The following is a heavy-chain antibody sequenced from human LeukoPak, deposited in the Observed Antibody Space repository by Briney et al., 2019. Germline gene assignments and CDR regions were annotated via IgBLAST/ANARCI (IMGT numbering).Heavy chain of an antibody. V-gene: IGHV4-39*01. D-gene: IGHD3-16*01. CDR1: GASISSYSYN. CDR2: MSYSGST. J-gene: IGHJ2*01. CDR3: ARSSGDYVWDWYFDL. Sequence: SETLSLTCTVSGASISSYSYNWGWIRQPPGKGLEWLGSMSYSGSTYYHPSLKSRVTMSVDTSQNQFSLSLSSVTAADTAVYYCARSSGDYVWDWYFDLWGRGTLVTVSS.